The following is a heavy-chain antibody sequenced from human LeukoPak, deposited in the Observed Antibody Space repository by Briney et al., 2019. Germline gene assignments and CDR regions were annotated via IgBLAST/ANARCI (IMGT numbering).Heavy chain of an antibody. CDR3: ARPVSSSDWYFDY. J-gene: IGHJ4*02. D-gene: IGHD6-19*01. CDR1: GFTVSSNY. CDR2: IYSGGST. Sequence: GGSLRLSCAASGFTVSSNYMSWVRQAPGKGLEGVSVIYSGGSTYYADSVKGRFTISRDNSKNTLYLQMNSLRAEDTAVYYCARPVSSSDWYFDYWGQGTLVTVSS. V-gene: IGHV3-53*01.